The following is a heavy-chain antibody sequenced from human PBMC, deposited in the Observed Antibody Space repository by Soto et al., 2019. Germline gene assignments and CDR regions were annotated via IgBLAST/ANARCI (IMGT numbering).Heavy chain of an antibody. V-gene: IGHV3-30-3*01. D-gene: IGHD3-22*01. CDR2: MSPNGNNQ. J-gene: IGHJ4*02. CDR3: ATGANFYYDTSRY. Sequence: QVQLVESGGGGGQSGGALRLSCAAPGFPFSIYALHLVRQAPGKGLEWVAVMSPNGNNQYYADSVKGRFTISRDTSKSTLYLQMTSLRPDDTAVYYCATGANFYYDTSRYWGQGTLVTVSS. CDR1: GFPFSIYA.